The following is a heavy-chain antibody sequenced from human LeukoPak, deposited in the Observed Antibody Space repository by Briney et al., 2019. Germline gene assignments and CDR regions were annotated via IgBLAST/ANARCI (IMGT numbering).Heavy chain of an antibody. CDR1: GGTFSSYA. CDR3: ARDPRGTAIDDY. D-gene: IGHD5-18*01. V-gene: IGHV1-69*04. CDR2: IIPILGIA. Sequence: GASVKVSCKASGGTFSSYAISWVRQAPGQGLEWMGRIIPILGIANYAQKFQGRVTITADKSTSTAYMELSSLRSEDTAVYYCARDPRGTAIDDYWGQGTLVTVSS. J-gene: IGHJ4*02.